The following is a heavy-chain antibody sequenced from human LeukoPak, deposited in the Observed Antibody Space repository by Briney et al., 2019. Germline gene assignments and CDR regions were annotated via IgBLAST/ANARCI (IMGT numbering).Heavy chain of an antibody. CDR2: ISNDGSRK. Sequence: GRSLRLSCAPSGFTFSRHGMHWVRQAPGKGLEWVAIISNDGSRKYYAHSVEGRFTISRDNSKNTLYLQMDSLRAEDTAVYYCARDRAWNYFDYWGQGTLATVSA. V-gene: IGHV3-30*03. D-gene: IGHD3-3*01. CDR1: GFTFSRHG. J-gene: IGHJ4*02. CDR3: ARDRAWNYFDY.